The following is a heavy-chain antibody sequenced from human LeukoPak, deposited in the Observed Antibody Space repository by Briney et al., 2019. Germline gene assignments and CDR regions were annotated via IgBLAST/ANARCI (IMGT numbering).Heavy chain of an antibody. CDR2: IIPIFGTA. D-gene: IGHD2-2*01. V-gene: IGHV1-69*06. CDR3: ARDRGAYGPYCSSTSCHDYYYYMDV. J-gene: IGHJ6*03. Sequence: SVKVSCKASGGTFSSYAISWVRQAPGQGLEWMGGIIPIFGTANYAQKFQGRVTITADKSTSTAYMELSSLRSEDTAVYYCARDRGAYGPYCSSTSCHDYYYYMDVWGKGTTVTVSS. CDR1: GGTFSSYA.